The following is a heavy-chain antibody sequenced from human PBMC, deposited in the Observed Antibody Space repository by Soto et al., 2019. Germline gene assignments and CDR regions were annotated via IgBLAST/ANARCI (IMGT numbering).Heavy chain of an antibody. Sequence: SETLSLTCTVSGGSISSYYWSWIRQPPGKGLEWIGYIYYSGSTNYNPSLKSRVTISVDTSKNQFSLKLSSVTAADTAVYYCARPGYDLTYYFDYWGQGTLVTVSS. CDR1: GGSISSYY. D-gene: IGHD5-12*01. CDR2: IYYSGST. V-gene: IGHV4-59*08. CDR3: ARPGYDLTYYFDY. J-gene: IGHJ4*02.